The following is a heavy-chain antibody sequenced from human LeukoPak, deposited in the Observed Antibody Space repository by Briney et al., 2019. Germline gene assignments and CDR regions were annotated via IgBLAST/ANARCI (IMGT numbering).Heavy chain of an antibody. J-gene: IGHJ4*02. CDR1: GDSLSSGRDY. Sequence: PSETLSLTCTVSGDSLSSGRDYWSWIRQQPGRGLEWIGYIHYRGIKNYIPPLKSRVIFSLDASKNQFSLSLSSVTAADTAVYYCARTSNVHGGLFFDYWGQGTLVTVSS. D-gene: IGHD4-23*01. CDR3: ARTSNVHGGLFFDY. V-gene: IGHV4-31*03. CDR2: IHYRGIK.